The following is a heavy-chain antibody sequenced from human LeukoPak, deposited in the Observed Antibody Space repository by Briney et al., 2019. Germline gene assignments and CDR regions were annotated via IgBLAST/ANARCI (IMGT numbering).Heavy chain of an antibody. CDR3: ASVYYYDSSGYEYYFDY. CDR1: GYSFTSYW. V-gene: IGHV5-51*01. Sequence: GESLKISCKGSGYSFTSYWIGWVRQMPGKGLEWMGIIYPGDSDTRYSPSFQGQVTLSADKSISTAYLQWSSLKASGTAMYYCASVYYYDSSGYEYYFDYWGQGTLVTVSS. CDR2: IYPGDSDT. J-gene: IGHJ4*02. D-gene: IGHD3-22*01.